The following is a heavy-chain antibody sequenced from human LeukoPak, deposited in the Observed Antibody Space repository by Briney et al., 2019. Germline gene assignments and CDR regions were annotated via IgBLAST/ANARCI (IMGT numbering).Heavy chain of an antibody. CDR3: AREGAIRYSWTLGAFDV. Sequence: PSETLSLTCTVSGGSISSTSYYWGWIRQPPGKGLEWIGSIYYSGSTHNNPSLKSRVTISVDTSKNQFSLKLSSVTAADTAVYYCAREGAIRYSWTLGAFDVWGQGTMVTVSS. J-gene: IGHJ3*01. V-gene: IGHV4-39*02. D-gene: IGHD1-20*01. CDR2: IYYSGST. CDR1: GGSISSTSYY.